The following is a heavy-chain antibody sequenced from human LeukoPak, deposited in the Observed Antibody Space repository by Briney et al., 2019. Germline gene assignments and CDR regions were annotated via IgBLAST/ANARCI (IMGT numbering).Heavy chain of an antibody. D-gene: IGHD6-19*01. J-gene: IGHJ4*02. CDR2: IRSKAYGETI. CDR3: ARAVAGSFFDY. Sequence: GGSLRLSCTVSGFTFGDYVMSWIRQAPGKGLKWVGIIRSKAYGETIHYAASVKGRFTISRDDSKSIAYLQMNSLTTEDTAVYYCARAVAGSFFDYWGQGTLVTVSS. CDR1: GFTFGDYV. V-gene: IGHV3-49*03.